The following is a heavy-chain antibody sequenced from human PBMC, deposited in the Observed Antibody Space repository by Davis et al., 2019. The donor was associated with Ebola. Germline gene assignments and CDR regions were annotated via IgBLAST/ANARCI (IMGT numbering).Heavy chain of an antibody. Sequence: KVSCKGSGYSFTSYWIGWVRQMPGKGLEWMGIIYPGDSDTRYSPSFQGQVTISADKSSSTAYLQWSSLKASDTAMYYCARLVLYGDYVLPHYWGQGTLVTVSS. CDR1: GYSFTSYW. CDR2: IYPGDSDT. D-gene: IGHD4-17*01. J-gene: IGHJ4*02. CDR3: ARLVLYGDYVLPHY. V-gene: IGHV5-51*01.